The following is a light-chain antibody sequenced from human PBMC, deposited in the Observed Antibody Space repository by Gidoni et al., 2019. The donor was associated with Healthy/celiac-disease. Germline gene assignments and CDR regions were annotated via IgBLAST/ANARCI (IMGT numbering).Light chain of an antibody. V-gene: IGKV3-15*01. CDR2: GAS. CDR3: QQYNNWPPGYT. CDR1: QRVSSN. J-gene: IGKJ2*01. Sequence: EIVMTQSPATLPVSPGERATPSCRASQRVSSNLAWYQQKPGQAPRLLIYGASTRATGIPARFSVSGSGTEFTLTISSLQFEDFAVYYCQQYNNWPPGYTFGQGTKLEIK.